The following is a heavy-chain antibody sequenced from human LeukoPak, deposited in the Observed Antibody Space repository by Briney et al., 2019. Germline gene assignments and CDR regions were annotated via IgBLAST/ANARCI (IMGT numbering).Heavy chain of an antibody. CDR3: AKRGVVIRVILVGFHKEAYYFDS. CDR2: ISDSGGRT. D-gene: IGHD3-22*01. J-gene: IGHJ4*02. V-gene: IGHV3-23*01. CDR1: GITLSNYG. Sequence: RGPLTLAGTVSGITLSNYGMSWVRQAPGKGLEWVAGISDSGGRTNYADSVKGRFTISRDNPKNTLYLQMNSLRAEDTAVYFCAKRGVVIRVILVGFHKEAYYFDSWGQGALVTVSS.